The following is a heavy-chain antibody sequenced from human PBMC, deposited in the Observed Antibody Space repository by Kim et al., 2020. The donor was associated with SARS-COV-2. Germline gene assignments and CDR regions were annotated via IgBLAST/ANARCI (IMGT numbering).Heavy chain of an antibody. J-gene: IGHJ4*02. CDR1: GGSFSGYY. D-gene: IGHD5-12*01. CDR2: SSHSGSP. Sequence: SETLSLTCAVSGGSFSGYYWSWIRQSPGKGLEWIGESSHSGSPNYNPSLKSRVTVSLDTSKNNFSLKLTSVTAADTAVYYCARGPPGREWLRFNYYFDLWGQGTLVTVSS. V-gene: IGHV4-34*01. CDR3: ARGPPGREWLRFNYYFDL.